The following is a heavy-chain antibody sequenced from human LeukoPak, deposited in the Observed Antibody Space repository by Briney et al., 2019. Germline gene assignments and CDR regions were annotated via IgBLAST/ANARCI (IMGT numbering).Heavy chain of an antibody. Sequence: SETLSLTCTVSGGSISSYDWSWIRQPAGKGLEWIGRIYTSGSTNYNPSLKSRVTMSVDTSKNQFSLKLNSVTAADTAVYYCAGTSGWYESFDYWGQGTLVTVSS. CDR3: AGTSGWYESFDY. V-gene: IGHV4-4*07. J-gene: IGHJ4*02. CDR2: IYTSGST. D-gene: IGHD6-19*01. CDR1: GGSISSYD.